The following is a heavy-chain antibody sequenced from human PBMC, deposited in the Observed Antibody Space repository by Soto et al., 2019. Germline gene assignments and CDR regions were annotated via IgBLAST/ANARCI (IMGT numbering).Heavy chain of an antibody. CDR1: GFTFSSYA. CDR2: ISYDGSNK. J-gene: IGHJ6*02. D-gene: IGHD6-19*01. CDR3: ASLMYYSSGSYNIYSYGMDV. Sequence: PGGSLRLSCAASGFTFSSYAMHWVRQAPGKGLEWVAVISYDGSNKYYADSVKGRFTISRDNSKNTLYLQMNSLRAEDTAVYYCASLMYYSSGSYNIYSYGMDVWGQGTTVTVSS. V-gene: IGHV3-30-3*01.